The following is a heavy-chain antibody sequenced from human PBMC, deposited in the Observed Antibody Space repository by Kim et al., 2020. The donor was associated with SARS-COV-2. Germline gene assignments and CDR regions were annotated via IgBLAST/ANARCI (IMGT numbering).Heavy chain of an antibody. V-gene: IGHV1-24*01. Sequence: ASVKVSCKVSGYTLTELSMHWVRQAPGKGLEWMGGFDPEDGETIYAQKFQGRVTMTEDTSTDTAYMELSSLRSEDTAVYYCATSLAPSYYDSSGYFPFDYWGQGTLVTVSS. CDR1: GYTLTELS. D-gene: IGHD3-22*01. J-gene: IGHJ4*02. CDR3: ATSLAPSYYDSSGYFPFDY. CDR2: FDPEDGET.